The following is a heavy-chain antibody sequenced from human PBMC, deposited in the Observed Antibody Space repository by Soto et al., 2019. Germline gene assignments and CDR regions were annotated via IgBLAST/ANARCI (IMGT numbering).Heavy chain of an antibody. CDR3: ARGGSYSGILWDY. CDR1: GGSVSSGSYY. CDR2: IYYSGST. Sequence: SETLSLTCTVSGGSVSSGSYYWSWIRQPPGKGLEWIGYIYYSGSTNYNPSLKSRVTISVDTSKNQFSLKLSSVTAADTAVYYCARGGSYSGILWDYWGQGTLVTAPQ. D-gene: IGHD1-26*01. V-gene: IGHV4-61*01. J-gene: IGHJ4*02.